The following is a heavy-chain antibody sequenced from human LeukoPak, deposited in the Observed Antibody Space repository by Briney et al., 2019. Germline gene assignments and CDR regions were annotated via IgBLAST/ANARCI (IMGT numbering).Heavy chain of an antibody. D-gene: IGHD3-16*02. V-gene: IGHV5-51*01. CDR1: GSSFTSYW. Sequence: GASLQISCKGSGSSFTSYWIGWGRPVPGKGLGGVGIIYSGDSDTSYSPSFQGQVTISADKSIRTAYLQWSSLKASDTAMYYCARHRDPLRIVEIGYWGQGTLVTVSS. CDR2: IYSGDSDT. J-gene: IGHJ4*02. CDR3: ARHRDPLRIVEIGY.